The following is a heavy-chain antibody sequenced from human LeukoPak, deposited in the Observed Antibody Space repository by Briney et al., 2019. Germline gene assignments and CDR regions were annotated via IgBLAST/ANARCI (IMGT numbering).Heavy chain of an antibody. Sequence: GGSLRLSCAASGFTFSSYAMHWVRQAPGKGLEWVAVITYDGSNKYYADSVKGRFTISRDNSKNTLYLQMNSLRAEDTAVYYCARPHGGYFSGSYHDYWGQGTLVTVSS. CDR1: GFTFSSYA. CDR3: ARPHGGYFSGSYHDY. CDR2: ITYDGSNK. D-gene: IGHD1-26*01. V-gene: IGHV3-30-3*01. J-gene: IGHJ4*02.